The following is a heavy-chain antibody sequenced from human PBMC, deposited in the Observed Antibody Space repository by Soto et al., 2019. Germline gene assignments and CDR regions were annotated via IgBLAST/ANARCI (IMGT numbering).Heavy chain of an antibody. CDR3: AGWGEHDANV. Sequence: EGQLLGSGGGLVQPGGSLRLSCVASGLRFSTYWMNWVRQPPGMGLEWVANIDPDGRVGTYVDSVKGRFTTSRDKAMNSVYLQMNSLRADDTAMYFCAGWGEHDANVWGQGILVTVSA. V-gene: IGHV3-7*03. J-gene: IGHJ4*02. D-gene: IGHD7-27*01. CDR2: IDPDGRVG. CDR1: GLRFSTYW.